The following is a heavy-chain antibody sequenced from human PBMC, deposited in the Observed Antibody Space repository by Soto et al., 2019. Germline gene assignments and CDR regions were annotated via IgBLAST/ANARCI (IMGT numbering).Heavy chain of an antibody. Sequence: QVQLVESGGGVVQPGRSLRLSCAASGFTFSSYGMHWVRQAPGKGLEWVAVIWYDGSNKYYADSVKGRFTISRDNSKNTLYLQMNSLRAEDTAVYYCARAPPYYYDSSGFFDYWGQGTLVTVSS. V-gene: IGHV3-33*01. J-gene: IGHJ4*02. CDR3: ARAPPYYYDSSGFFDY. CDR1: GFTFSSYG. CDR2: IWYDGSNK. D-gene: IGHD3-22*01.